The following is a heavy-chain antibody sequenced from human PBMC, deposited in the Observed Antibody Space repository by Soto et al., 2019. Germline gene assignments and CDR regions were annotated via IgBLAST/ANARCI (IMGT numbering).Heavy chain of an antibody. CDR1: GFTFSSYG. CDR3: ARALGVYCGGDCALDY. Sequence: QVQLVESGGGVVQPGRSLRLSCAASGFTFSSYGMHWVRQAPGKRLEWVAVIWYEGSNKYYADSVKGRFTISRDNSKNTLYLQMNSMRAEDTAVYYCARALGVYCGGDCALDYWGQGTLVTVSS. D-gene: IGHD2-21*02. CDR2: IWYEGSNK. J-gene: IGHJ4*02. V-gene: IGHV3-33*01.